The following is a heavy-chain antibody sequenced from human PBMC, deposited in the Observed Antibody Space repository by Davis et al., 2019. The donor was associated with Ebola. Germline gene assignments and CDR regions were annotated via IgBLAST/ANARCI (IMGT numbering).Heavy chain of an antibody. V-gene: IGHV3-30*03. CDR1: GFTFSSYG. Sequence: GESLKISCAASGFTFSSYGMHWVRQAPGKGLEWVAVISYDGSNKYYADSVKGRFTISRDNSKNTLYLQINSLRAEDTAVYYCAINWDYWGQGTLVTVSS. D-gene: IGHD1-1*01. J-gene: IGHJ4*02. CDR2: ISYDGSNK. CDR3: AINWDY.